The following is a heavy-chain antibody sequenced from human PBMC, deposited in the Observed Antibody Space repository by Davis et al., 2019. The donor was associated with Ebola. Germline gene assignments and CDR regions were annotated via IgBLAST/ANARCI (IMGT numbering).Heavy chain of an antibody. V-gene: IGHV4-38-2*02. CDR1: AYSIRSGYY. J-gene: IGHJ4*02. D-gene: IGHD1-1*01. CDR2: IYHSGST. Sequence: SETLSLTCTVSAYSIRSGYYWGWIRQPPGKGLEWIANIYHSGSTYYNPSLKSRVTISVDTSKNQFSLKLSSVTAADTAVYYCARGLYPWELDYWGQGTLVTVSS. CDR3: ARGLYPWELDY.